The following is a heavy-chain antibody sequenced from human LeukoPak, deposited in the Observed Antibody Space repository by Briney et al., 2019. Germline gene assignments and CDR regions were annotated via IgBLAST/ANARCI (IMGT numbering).Heavy chain of an antibody. D-gene: IGHD4-17*01. Sequence: SVKVSCKASGGTFSSYAISWVRQAPGQGLEWMGGTIPIFGTANYAQKFQGRVTITADESTSTAYMELSSLRSEDTAVYYCARDKDYGDYLGSHYYYGMDVWGQGTTVTVSS. CDR1: GGTFSSYA. CDR2: TIPIFGTA. CDR3: ARDKDYGDYLGSHYYYGMDV. V-gene: IGHV1-69*01. J-gene: IGHJ6*02.